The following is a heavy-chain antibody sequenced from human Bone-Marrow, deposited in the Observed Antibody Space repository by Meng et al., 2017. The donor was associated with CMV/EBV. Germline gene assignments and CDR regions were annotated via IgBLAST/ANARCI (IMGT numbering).Heavy chain of an antibody. J-gene: IGHJ3*02. Sequence: SETLSLTCVISGDSVSTNSGSWNWIRQSPSRGLEWLGRTYYRSKWYNDYAVSVKSRITINPDTSKNQFSLQLNSVTSEDTAVYYCARERVGGSYNRAFDIWGQGTMVTVSS. D-gene: IGHD1-26*01. V-gene: IGHV6-1*01. CDR2: TYYRSKWYN. CDR3: ARERVGGSYNRAFDI. CDR1: GDSVSTNSGS.